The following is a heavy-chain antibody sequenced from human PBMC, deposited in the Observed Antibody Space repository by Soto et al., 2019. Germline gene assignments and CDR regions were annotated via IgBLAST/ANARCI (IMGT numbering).Heavy chain of an antibody. CDR2: ISSSSSTI. Sequence: SLRLSCAASGFTFSSYSMNWVRQAPGKGLEWVSYISSSSSTIYYADSVKGRFTISRDNAKNSLYLQMNSLRAEDTAVYYCARVVGCSSTSCYYHYYYYMDVWGKGTTVTVSS. V-gene: IGHV3-48*01. D-gene: IGHD2-2*01. J-gene: IGHJ6*03. CDR1: GFTFSSYS. CDR3: ARVVGCSSTSCYYHYYYYMDV.